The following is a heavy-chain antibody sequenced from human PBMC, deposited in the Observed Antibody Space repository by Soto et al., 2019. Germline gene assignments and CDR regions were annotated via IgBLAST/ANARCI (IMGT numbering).Heavy chain of an antibody. V-gene: IGHV4-4*02. CDR2: IYHSGST. J-gene: IGHJ6*02. CDR3: ARRGFGELLRGYYGMDV. CDR1: GGSISSSNW. D-gene: IGHD3-10*01. Sequence: PSETLSLTCAVSGGSISSSNWWSWVRQPPGKGLEWIGEIYHSGSTNYNPSLKSRVTISVDKSKNQFSLKLSSVTAADTAVYYCARRGFGELLRGYYGMDVWGQGTTVTVS.